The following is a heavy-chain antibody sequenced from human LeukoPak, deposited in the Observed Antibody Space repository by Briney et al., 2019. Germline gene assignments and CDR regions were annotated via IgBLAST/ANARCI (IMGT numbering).Heavy chain of an antibody. CDR3: ARTGTNWYFDL. CDR2: INHSGST. J-gene: IGHJ2*01. CDR1: GGSSSGYY. Sequence: SETLSLTCAVYGGSSSGYYWSWIRQPPGKGLEWIGEINHSGSTNYNPSLKSRVTISVDTSKNQFSLKLSSVTAADTAVYYCARTGTNWYFDLWGRGTLVTVSS. D-gene: IGHD2-2*01. V-gene: IGHV4-34*01.